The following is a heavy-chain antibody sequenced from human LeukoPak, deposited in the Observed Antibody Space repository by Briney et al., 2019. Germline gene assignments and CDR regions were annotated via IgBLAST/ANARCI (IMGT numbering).Heavy chain of an antibody. CDR3: ASQLYPGEYNWFDP. J-gene: IGHJ5*02. CDR2: IIPIFGTA. D-gene: IGHD3-16*01. Sequence: SVKVSCKASGGTFSSYAISWVRQAPGQGLEWMGGIIPIFGTANYAQKFQGRVTITADESTSTDYMELSSLRSEDTAVYYCASQLYPGEYNWFDPWGQGTLVTVSS. V-gene: IGHV1-69*13. CDR1: GGTFSSYA.